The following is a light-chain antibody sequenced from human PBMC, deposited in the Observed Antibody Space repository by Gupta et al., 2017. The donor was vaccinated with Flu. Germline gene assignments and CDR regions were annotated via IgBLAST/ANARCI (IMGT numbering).Light chain of an antibody. CDR2: GAS. Sequence: IVMTQSPATLSVSPGERATLSCRACQSIRTSLAWYQQRPGQAPRLLIYGASTRATDIPARFSGSGSGTEFTLTISSLRSEDFAIYYCQHYSNWPPWTFGRGTKVEIK. J-gene: IGKJ1*01. CDR3: QHYSNWPPWT. V-gene: IGKV3-15*01. CDR1: QSIRTS.